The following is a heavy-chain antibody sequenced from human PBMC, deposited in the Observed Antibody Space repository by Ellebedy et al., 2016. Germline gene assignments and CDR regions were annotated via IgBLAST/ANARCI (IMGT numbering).Heavy chain of an antibody. CDR3: ARGRAYYYDSSGYYTH. D-gene: IGHD3-22*01. CDR1: GGSISSGDYY. V-gene: IGHV4-30-4*01. CDR2: IYYSGST. J-gene: IGHJ4*02. Sequence: SETLSLTXTVSGGSISSGDYYWSWIRQPPGKGLEWIGYIYYSGSTYYNPSLKSRVTISVDTSKNQFSLKLSSVTAADTAVYYCARGRAYYYDSSGYYTHWGQGTLVTVSS.